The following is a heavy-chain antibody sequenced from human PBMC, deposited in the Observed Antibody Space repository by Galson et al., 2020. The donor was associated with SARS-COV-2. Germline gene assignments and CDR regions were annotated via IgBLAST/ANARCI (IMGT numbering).Heavy chain of an antibody. D-gene: IGHD6-6*01. V-gene: IGHV3-53*01. J-gene: IGHJ3*02. CDR1: GFTVSYNY. CDR2: IYSGGST. Sequence: GESLKIYCAASGFTVSYNYMSWVRQAPGKGLEWVSVIYSGGSTYYADSVKGRLTISRDNSKNTLYLQMNSLRAEDTAVYYCAREGSSSSSLFVGAFDIWGQGTMVTVSS. CDR3: AREGSSSSSLFVGAFDI.